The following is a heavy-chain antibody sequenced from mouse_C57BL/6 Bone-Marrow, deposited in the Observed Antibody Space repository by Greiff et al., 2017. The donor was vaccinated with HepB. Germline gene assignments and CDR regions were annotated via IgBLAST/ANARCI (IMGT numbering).Heavy chain of an antibody. CDR2: IHPNSGST. CDR1: GYTFTSYW. V-gene: IGHV1-64*01. D-gene: IGHD1-1*01. Sequence: QVQLQQPGAELVKPGASVKLSCKASGYTFTSYWMHWVKQRPGQGLEWIGMIHPNSGSTNYNEKFKSKATLTVDKSSSTAYMQLSSLTSEDSAVYYCAREGGRYAMDYWGQGTSVTVSS. J-gene: IGHJ4*01. CDR3: AREGGRYAMDY.